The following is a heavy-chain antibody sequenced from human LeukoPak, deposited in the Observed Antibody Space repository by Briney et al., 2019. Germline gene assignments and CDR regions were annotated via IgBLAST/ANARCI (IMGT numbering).Heavy chain of an antibody. CDR3: AKPWREDGDYWSFNY. V-gene: IGHV3-23*01. D-gene: IGHD4-17*01. CDR1: EFNFRRFG. J-gene: IGHJ4*02. CDR2: IGGSGDST. Sequence: GGSLRLSCAASEFNFRRFGMSWVRQAPGKGLEWVSAIGGSGDSTYYASSVKGRFTISRDNSKNTLYLQMNSLRAEDTAVYYCAKPWREDGDYWSFNYWGQGTLVTVSS.